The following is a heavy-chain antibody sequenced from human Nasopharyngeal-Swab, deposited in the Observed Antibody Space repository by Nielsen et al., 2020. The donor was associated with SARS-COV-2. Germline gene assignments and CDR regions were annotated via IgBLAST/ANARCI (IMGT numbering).Heavy chain of an antibody. CDR2: ISWNSGSI. D-gene: IGHD3-22*01. Sequence: SLKISCAASGFTFDDYAMHWVRQAPGKGLEWVSGISWNSGSIGYADSVKGRFTISRDNAKNSLYLQMKSLRAEDTALYYCAKISEGYYDSSGYSDYWGQGTLVTVSS. CDR1: GFTFDDYA. J-gene: IGHJ4*02. CDR3: AKISEGYYDSSGYSDY. V-gene: IGHV3-9*01.